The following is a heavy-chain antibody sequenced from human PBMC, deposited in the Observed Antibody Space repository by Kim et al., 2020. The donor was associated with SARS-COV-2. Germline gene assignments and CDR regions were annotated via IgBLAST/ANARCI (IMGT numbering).Heavy chain of an antibody. CDR3: ARGQDTAMIHRFDY. J-gene: IGHJ4*02. CDR1: GGAFSGYY. CDR2: INHYKGST. Sequence: SETLSLTCAVSGGAFSGYYWSWIRQSPGKGLEWIGEINHYKGSTNYNPSLGSRITISLDLSNNQFSLKLASVTAADTALYYCARGQDTAMIHRFDYWGRGNLVTVSS. V-gene: IGHV4-34*01. D-gene: IGHD5-18*01.